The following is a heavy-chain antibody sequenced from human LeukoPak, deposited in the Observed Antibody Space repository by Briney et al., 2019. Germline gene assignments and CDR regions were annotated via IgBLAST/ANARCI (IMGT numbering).Heavy chain of an antibody. CDR2: ISYDGSNK. CDR3: ARDHCGGDCYPEYFQH. Sequence: GGSLRLSCAASGFTFSSYAMHWVRQAPGKGLEWVAVISYDGSNKYYADSVKGRFTISRDDSKNTLYLQMNSLRAEDTAVYYCARDHCGGDCYPEYFQHWGQGTLVTVSS. V-gene: IGHV3-30-3*01. D-gene: IGHD2-21*02. CDR1: GFTFSSYA. J-gene: IGHJ1*01.